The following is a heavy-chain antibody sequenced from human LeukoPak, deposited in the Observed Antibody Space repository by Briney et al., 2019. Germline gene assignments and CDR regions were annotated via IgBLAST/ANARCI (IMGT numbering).Heavy chain of an antibody. CDR2: ISGSGGST. CDR1: GFTFSSYA. V-gene: IGHV3-23*01. J-gene: IGHJ3*02. D-gene: IGHD3-3*01. Sequence: GGSLRLSCAASGFTFSSYAMSWVRQAPGKGLEWVSAISGSGGSTYYADSVKGRFTISRDNSKNTLYLQMNSLRAEDTAVYYCAKDLFAIFGVVIGPNAFDIWGQGTMVTVSS. CDR3: AKDLFAIFGVVIGPNAFDI.